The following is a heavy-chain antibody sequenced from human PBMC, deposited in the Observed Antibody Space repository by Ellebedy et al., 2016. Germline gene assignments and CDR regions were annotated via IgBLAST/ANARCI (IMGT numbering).Heavy chain of an antibody. CDR3: ATDLIAIVGGGADGFDI. D-gene: IGHD1-26*01. CDR2: FDPEDGET. CDR1: GYTLTELS. Sequence: ASVKVSCXVSGYTLTELSMHWVRQAPGKGLEWMGGFDPEDGETIYAQKFQGRVTMTEDTSTDTAYMELSSLRSEDTAVYYCATDLIAIVGGGADGFDIWGQGTMVTVSS. V-gene: IGHV1-24*01. J-gene: IGHJ3*02.